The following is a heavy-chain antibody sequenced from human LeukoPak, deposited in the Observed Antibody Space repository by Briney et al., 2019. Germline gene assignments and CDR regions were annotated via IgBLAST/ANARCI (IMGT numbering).Heavy chain of an antibody. D-gene: IGHD3-22*01. Sequence: GRSLRLSCAASGFTFSSYGMHWVRQAPGKGLEWVAVISYDGSNKYYADSVKGRFTISRDNSKNTLYLRMNSLRAEDTAVYYCAKDRLDEISSGCFDYWGQGTLVTVSS. CDR3: AKDRLDEISSGCFDY. CDR2: ISYDGSNK. J-gene: IGHJ4*02. CDR1: GFTFSSYG. V-gene: IGHV3-30*18.